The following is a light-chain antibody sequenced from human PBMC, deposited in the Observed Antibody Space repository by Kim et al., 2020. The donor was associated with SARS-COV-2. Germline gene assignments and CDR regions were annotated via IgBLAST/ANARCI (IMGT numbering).Light chain of an antibody. J-gene: IGKJ4*01. CDR2: DAS. Sequence: LSPGESATPCCRARKVVSSYLAWYQQKADQAPRLLIHDASSRATGIPDRFSGSGSGTDFTLTISSLEPEDFAVYYCQQCSNWPLTFGGGTKVDIK. CDR3: QQCSNWPLT. V-gene: IGKV3-11*01. CDR1: KVVSSY.